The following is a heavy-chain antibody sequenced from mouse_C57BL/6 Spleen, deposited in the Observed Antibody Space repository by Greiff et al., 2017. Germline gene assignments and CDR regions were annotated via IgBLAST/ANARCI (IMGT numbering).Heavy chain of an antibody. V-gene: IGHV14-2*01. CDR2: IDPEDGVT. D-gene: IGHD2-10*01. Sequence: EVMLVESGAELVKPGASVKLSCTASGFNIKDYSMHWVKQRTEQGLEWIGRIDPEDGVTKYASTFQGKATITADTSSNTAYLQLSSLTSDDTAVYYCASLLGAMDYWGQGTSVTVSS. CDR1: GFNIKDYS. CDR3: ASLLGAMDY. J-gene: IGHJ4*01.